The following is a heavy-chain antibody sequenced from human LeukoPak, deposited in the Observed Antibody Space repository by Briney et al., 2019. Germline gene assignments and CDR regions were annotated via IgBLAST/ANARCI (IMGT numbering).Heavy chain of an antibody. CDR3: ARQIYYDRSGYFYFN. CDR2: VSYSGST. Sequence: PSETLSLTCTVSGGSISSSGYYWGWIRQPPGKGLDCIGIVSYSGSTYYNPSLKSRVTMSVDTSKNHFSLKLSSVTAADTAVYYCARQIYYDRSGYFYFNWGQGTLVTVSS. J-gene: IGHJ4*02. CDR1: GGSISSSGYY. D-gene: IGHD3-22*01. V-gene: IGHV4-39*01.